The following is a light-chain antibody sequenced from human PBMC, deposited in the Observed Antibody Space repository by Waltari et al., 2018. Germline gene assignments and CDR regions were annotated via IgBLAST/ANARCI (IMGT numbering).Light chain of an antibody. J-gene: IGKJ4*02. CDR3: LQDYMYPRA. CDR1: QDIRSD. Sequence: AIQMTQSPPPPSVSVGDRLTITCRASQDIRSDLGWYQQRPGQAPKLLIYGASNLQSGVPSRFSGSGSGTDFTLTISSLQPEDSATYYCLQDYMYPRAFGRGTRVEI. CDR2: GAS. V-gene: IGKV1-6*01.